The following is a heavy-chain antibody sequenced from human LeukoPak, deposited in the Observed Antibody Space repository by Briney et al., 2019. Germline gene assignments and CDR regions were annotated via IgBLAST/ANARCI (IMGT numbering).Heavy chain of an antibody. D-gene: IGHD4-23*01. CDR1: GFTFSSYG. J-gene: IGHJ4*02. Sequence: GGSLRLSCAASGFTFSSYGMHWVRQAPGKGLEWVAVIWYDGSNKYYADSVRGRFTISRDNSKNTLYLQMNSLRAEDTAVYYCAKDLGLTTVVTPFDYWGQGTLVTVSS. V-gene: IGHV3-33*06. CDR2: IWYDGSNK. CDR3: AKDLGLTTVVTPFDY.